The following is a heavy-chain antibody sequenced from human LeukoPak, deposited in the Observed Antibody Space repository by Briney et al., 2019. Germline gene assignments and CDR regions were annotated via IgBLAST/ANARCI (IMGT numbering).Heavy chain of an antibody. V-gene: IGHV1-2*02. D-gene: IGHD3-3*01. Sequence: GASVKVSCKASGYTVTGYYVHWVRQAPGQGLEWMGWINPNSGGTNYAQKFQGRGTMTRDTSISTAYMELSRLRSDDTAVYYCARDYDFWSGPGPWGQGTLVTVSS. CDR1: GYTVTGYY. J-gene: IGHJ5*02. CDR3: ARDYDFWSGPGP. CDR2: INPNSGGT.